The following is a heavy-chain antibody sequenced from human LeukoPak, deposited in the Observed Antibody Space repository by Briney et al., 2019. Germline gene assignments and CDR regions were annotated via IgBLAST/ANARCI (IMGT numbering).Heavy chain of an antibody. D-gene: IGHD4-11*01. J-gene: IGHJ4*02. CDR2: IKTKTDGGTT. CDR1: SFVFNNAF. Sequence: PGGSLRLSCVAPSFVFNNAFMNWVRQGPGKGPEWVGRIKTKTDGGTTDFAAPVKGRFTISRDDSKNTFFLHMNSLKIEDTAVYYCTTGLHYYFDYWSQGTPVTVSS. CDR3: TTGLHYYFDY. V-gene: IGHV3-15*07.